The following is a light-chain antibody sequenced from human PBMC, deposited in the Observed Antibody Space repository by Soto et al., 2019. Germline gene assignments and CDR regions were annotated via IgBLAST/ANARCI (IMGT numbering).Light chain of an antibody. CDR2: LGS. CDR1: QSLPHSNGYNY. J-gene: IGKJ1*01. V-gene: IGKV2-28*01. CDR3: MQALQAPLT. Sequence: DIVVTQSPLSLPVTPGEPASISCRSSQSLPHSNGYNYLDWYLQKPGQSPQLLIYLGSNRASGVPDRFSGSGSGTDFTLKISRVEAEDVGLYYCMQALQAPLTLGQGTKVDIK.